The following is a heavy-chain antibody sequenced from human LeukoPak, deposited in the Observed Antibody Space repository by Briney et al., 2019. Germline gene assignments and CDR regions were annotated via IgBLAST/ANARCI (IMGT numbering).Heavy chain of an antibody. CDR2: MNEYGSEI. V-gene: IGHV3-7*01. CDR3: ARPRGCGSSRCNNFDY. J-gene: IGHJ4*02. CDR1: GFIFRDFS. Sequence: PGGSLRLSCSVSGFIFRDFSMSWVRQAPGEGLEWVAKMNEYGSEILYVDSVKGRFTISRDNGKNSLYLQMNRLRAEDTAVYYCARPRGCGSSRCNNFDYWGQGTLVTVSS. D-gene: IGHD2-2*01.